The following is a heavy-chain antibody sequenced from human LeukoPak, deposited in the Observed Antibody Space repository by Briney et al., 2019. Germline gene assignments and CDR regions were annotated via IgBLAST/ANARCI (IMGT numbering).Heavy chain of an antibody. CDR1: GFTFSSYA. J-gene: IGHJ4*02. Sequence: GGSLRLSCAASGFTFSSYAMSWVRQAPGKGLEWVSAISGSGGSTYYAESVKGRFTISRDNSKNTVSLQMNSLRVEDTAVYYCTRDHITSWQIDFWGQGTMVTASS. CDR2: ISGSGGST. CDR3: TRDHITSWQIDF. V-gene: IGHV3-23*01. D-gene: IGHD2-2*01.